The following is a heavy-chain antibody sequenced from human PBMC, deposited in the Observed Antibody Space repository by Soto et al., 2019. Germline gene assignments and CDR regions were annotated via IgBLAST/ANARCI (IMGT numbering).Heavy chain of an antibody. Sequence: GASVKVSCKASGYTFTSYGISWVRQAPGQGLEWMGWISAYNGNTNYAQKLQGRVTMTTDTSTSTAYTELRSLRSDDTAVYYCARDGVPAATSPYYFDYWGQGTLVTVSS. V-gene: IGHV1-18*01. J-gene: IGHJ4*02. CDR1: GYTFTSYG. D-gene: IGHD2-2*01. CDR2: ISAYNGNT. CDR3: ARDGVPAATSPYYFDY.